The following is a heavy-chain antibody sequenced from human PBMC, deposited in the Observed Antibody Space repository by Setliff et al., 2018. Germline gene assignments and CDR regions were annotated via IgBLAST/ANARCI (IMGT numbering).Heavy chain of an antibody. J-gene: IGHJ6*03. Sequence: SETLSLPCIVSGGSISTNTYFWGWIRQSPGKGLEWIGNTYYSGDAYYNPSLKSRVTISVDTSRNQFSLKLSSVTAADTAVYYCARHVGSRSRGYNYYYYYMDVWGKGTTVTVSS. V-gene: IGHV4-39*01. CDR3: ARHVGSRSRGYNYYYYYMDV. CDR1: GGSISTNTYF. D-gene: IGHD3-10*01. CDR2: TYYSGDA.